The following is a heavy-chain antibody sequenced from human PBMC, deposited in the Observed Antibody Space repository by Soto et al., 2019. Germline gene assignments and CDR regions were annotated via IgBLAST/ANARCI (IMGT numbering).Heavy chain of an antibody. V-gene: IGHV3-23*01. CDR1: XXXFSXXX. CDR2: IGGSGGST. Sequence: GGSLRLSCXASXXXFSXXXXXXXXQAPGKGLEWVXXIGGSGGSTYSEDSVKGRFTITRDNSKNTLYLQMNSLRAEDTAVYYCAKDRAQSGGGRDDAFDIWGQGTMVTVSS. CDR3: AKDRAQSGGGRDDAFDI. D-gene: IGHD2-15*01. J-gene: IGHJ3*02.